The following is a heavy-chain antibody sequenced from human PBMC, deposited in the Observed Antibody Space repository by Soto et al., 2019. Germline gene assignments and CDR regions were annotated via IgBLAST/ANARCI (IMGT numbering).Heavy chain of an antibody. D-gene: IGHD3-3*01. CDR1: GGTFSSYT. CDR2: IIPILGIA. Sequence: ASVKVSCKASGGTFSSYTISWVRQAPGQGLEWMGRIIPILGIANYAQKFQGRVTITADKSTSTAYMELSSLRSEDTAVYYCARSPRMYYDFWSGYNWFDPWGQGTLVTVSS. V-gene: IGHV1-69*02. CDR3: ARSPRMYYDFWSGYNWFDP. J-gene: IGHJ5*02.